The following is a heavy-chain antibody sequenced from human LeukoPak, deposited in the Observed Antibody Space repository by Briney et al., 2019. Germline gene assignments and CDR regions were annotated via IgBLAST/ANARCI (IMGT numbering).Heavy chain of an antibody. Sequence: GGSLRLSCSASGFAFSAFDMHWVRQAPGKGLEYLSAISGDGRTIYYADSVRGRFTISRDNAKNTLYLQMSRLRVEDTALYYCVKIARDWGQGTLVTVSS. CDR1: GFAFSAFD. CDR3: VKIARD. CDR2: ISGDGRTI. V-gene: IGHV3-64D*09. J-gene: IGHJ4*02.